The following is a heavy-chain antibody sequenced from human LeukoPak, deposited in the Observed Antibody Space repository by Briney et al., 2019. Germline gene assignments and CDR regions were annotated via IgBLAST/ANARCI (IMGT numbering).Heavy chain of an antibody. CDR2: INPNSGGT. CDR1: GYTFTGYY. J-gene: IGHJ4*02. CDR3: AREDVGQRAMET. V-gene: IGHV1-2*02. D-gene: IGHD5-18*01. Sequence: ASVKVSCKASGYTFTGYYMHWVRQAPGQGLEWMGWINPNSGGTNYAQKFQGRVSLTRDTSISTAYMELSRLQSDDTALYYCAREDVGQRAMETWGQGTLVTVSS.